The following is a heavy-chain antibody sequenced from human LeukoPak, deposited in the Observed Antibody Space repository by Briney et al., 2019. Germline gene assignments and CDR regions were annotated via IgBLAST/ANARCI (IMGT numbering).Heavy chain of an antibody. CDR1: GYTLTELS. D-gene: IGHD3-22*01. V-gene: IGHV1-24*01. CDR2: FDPEDGET. CDR3: AGGVTMIVGP. J-gene: IGHJ3*01. Sequence: ASVKVSCKVSGYTLTELSMHWVRQAPGKGLEWMGGFDPEDGETIYAQKFQGRVTVTEDTSTDTAYMELSSLRSEDTAVYYCAGGVTMIVGPWGQGTMVTVSS.